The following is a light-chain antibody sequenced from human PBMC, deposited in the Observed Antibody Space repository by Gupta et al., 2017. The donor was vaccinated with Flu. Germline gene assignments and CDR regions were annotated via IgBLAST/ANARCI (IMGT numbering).Light chain of an antibody. J-gene: IGKJ4*01. V-gene: IGKV3-11*01. CDR2: DAS. CDR1: QSVSSY. Sequence: GERATLSCRASQSVSSYLAWYQQKPGQAPRLLIYDASNWATGIPARFSGSGSGTDFTLTISSLEPEDFAVYYCQQRSNWPLTFGGGTKVEIK. CDR3: QQRSNWPLT.